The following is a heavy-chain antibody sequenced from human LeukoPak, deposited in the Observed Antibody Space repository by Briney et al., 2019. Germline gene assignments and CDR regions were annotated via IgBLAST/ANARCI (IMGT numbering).Heavy chain of an antibody. Sequence: EASVKVSCKASGYTFTSYYIYWVRQAPGQGLEWMGIINISGGNTNYAQKFQGRVTMTRDMSTSTVYMELSSLTSDDTAVYYCARIAVAGTSREDWFDPWGQGTLVTVSS. CDR3: ARIAVAGTSREDWFDP. V-gene: IGHV1-46*01. J-gene: IGHJ5*02. CDR1: GYTFTSYY. D-gene: IGHD6-19*01. CDR2: INISGGNT.